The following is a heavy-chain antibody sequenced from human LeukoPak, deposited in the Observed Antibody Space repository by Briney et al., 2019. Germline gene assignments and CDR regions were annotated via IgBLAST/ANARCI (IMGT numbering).Heavy chain of an antibody. D-gene: IGHD3-22*01. J-gene: IGHJ4*02. CDR3: ARVSGLDYYDSSGYYFDY. CDR1: GFTFSSYW. V-gene: IGHV3-7*01. CDR2: IKQDGSEK. Sequence: GGSLRLSCAASGFTFSSYWMSWVRQAPGKGLEWVANIKQDGSEKYYVYSVKGRFTISRDNAKNSLYLQMNSLRAEDTAVYYCARVSGLDYYDSSGYYFDYWGQGTLVTVPS.